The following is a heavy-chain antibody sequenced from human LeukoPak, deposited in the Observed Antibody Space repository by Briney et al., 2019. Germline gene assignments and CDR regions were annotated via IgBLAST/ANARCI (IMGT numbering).Heavy chain of an antibody. Sequence: SETLSLTCTVSGGSISSHYWSWIRQPPGRGLEWIGYIYYSGSTNYNPSLKSRVTISVDTSKNQFSLKLSSVTAADTAVYYCARGGQVGYSSSLTPYYYYYLDVWGKGTTVTVSS. D-gene: IGHD6-6*01. CDR2: IYYSGST. CDR1: GGSISSHY. CDR3: ARGGQVGYSSSLTPYYYYYLDV. V-gene: IGHV4-59*11. J-gene: IGHJ6*03.